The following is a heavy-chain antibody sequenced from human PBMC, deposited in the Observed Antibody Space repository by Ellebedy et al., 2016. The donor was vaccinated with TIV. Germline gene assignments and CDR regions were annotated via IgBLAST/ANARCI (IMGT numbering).Heavy chain of an antibody. CDR3: ARQTGLLDY. CDR1: GFTVSSNY. J-gene: IGHJ4*02. CDR2: IYSGGST. D-gene: IGHD1-14*01. Sequence: GESLKISXAASGFTVSSNYMSWVRQAPGKGLEWVSVIYSGGSTYYADSVKGRFTISRDNSKNTLYLQMNSLRDEDTAVYYCARQTGLLDYWGQGTLVTVSS. V-gene: IGHV3-53*01.